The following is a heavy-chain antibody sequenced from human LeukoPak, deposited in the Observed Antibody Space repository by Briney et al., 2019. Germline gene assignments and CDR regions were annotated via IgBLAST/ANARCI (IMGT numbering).Heavy chain of an antibody. Sequence: GASVKVSCKASGYTFTSYAMHWVRQAPGQRLEWMGWINAGNGNTKYSQKFQGRVTITRDTSASTAYMELSSLRSEDTAVYYCARDLGSSAFGRPKLSWFDPWGQGTLVTVSS. D-gene: IGHD6-6*01. CDR3: ARDLGSSAFGRPKLSWFDP. V-gene: IGHV1-3*01. CDR2: INAGNGNT. J-gene: IGHJ5*02. CDR1: GYTFTSYA.